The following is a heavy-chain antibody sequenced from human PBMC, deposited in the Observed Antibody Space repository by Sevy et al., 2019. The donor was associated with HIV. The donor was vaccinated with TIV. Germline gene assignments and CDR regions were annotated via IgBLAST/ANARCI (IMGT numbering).Heavy chain of an antibody. CDR1: GYTFTTYA. D-gene: IGHD6-13*01. Sequence: ASVKVSCKASGYTFTTYAITWVRQAPGEGLEWMGWISVNNGNRNYTQKVQDRVTMTTDTSTNTAYMELRSLRSDDTAMYYCARLVTNSSWPCFDYWGKGTLVTDSS. J-gene: IGHJ4*02. V-gene: IGHV1-18*01. CDR3: ARLVTNSSWPCFDY. CDR2: ISVNNGNR.